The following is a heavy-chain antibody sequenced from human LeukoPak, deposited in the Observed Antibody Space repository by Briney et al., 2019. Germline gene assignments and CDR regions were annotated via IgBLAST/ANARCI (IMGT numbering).Heavy chain of an antibody. D-gene: IGHD3-22*01. CDR2: IYTRGST. CDR1: GGSISTFY. CDR3: ARGRDSSGYEYYFDY. V-gene: IGHV4-4*07. J-gene: IGHJ4*02. Sequence: SETLSLTCTVSGGSISTFYWSRIRQPAGKGLEWIGRIYTRGSTNYTPSLQSRVTMSVDTSKNQFSLKLSSVTAADTAIYYCARGRDSSGYEYYFDYWGQGTLVTVSS.